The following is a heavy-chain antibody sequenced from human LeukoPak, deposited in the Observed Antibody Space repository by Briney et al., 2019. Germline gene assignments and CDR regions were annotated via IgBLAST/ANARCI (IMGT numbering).Heavy chain of an antibody. CDR1: GFTVSSNY. J-gene: IGHJ4*02. V-gene: IGHV3-53*01. CDR2: IYSGGGT. CDR3: ARDKNPGIAAD. Sequence: GGSLRLSCAASGFTVSSNYMSWVRQAPGKGLEWVSVIYSGGGTYHADSVKGRFTISRDNSKNTLYLQMNSLSAEDTAVYYCARDKNPGIAADWGQGTLVTVSS. D-gene: IGHD6-13*01.